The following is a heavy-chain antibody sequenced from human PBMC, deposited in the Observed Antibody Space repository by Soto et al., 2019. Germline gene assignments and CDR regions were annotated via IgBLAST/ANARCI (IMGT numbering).Heavy chain of an antibody. CDR2: MNPNSGNT. CDR3: ARSTRYYDIDY. Sequence: QVQLVQSGAEVKKPGASVKVSCNASGYTFTSYDINWVRQATGQGLEWMGWMNPNSGNTGNAQRFQGKVTMTRKTSISTAYMELSSLRSDNTAVYFCARSTRYYDIDYWGQGALVTVSS. CDR1: GYTFTSYD. J-gene: IGHJ4*02. D-gene: IGHD1-26*01. V-gene: IGHV1-8*01.